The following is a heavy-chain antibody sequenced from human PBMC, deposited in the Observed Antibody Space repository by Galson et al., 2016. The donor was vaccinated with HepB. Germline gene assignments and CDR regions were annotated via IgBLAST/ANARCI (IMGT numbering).Heavy chain of an antibody. CDR1: NYSFTSYG. CDR3: ARDPFPGTMI. Sequence: SVKVSCKASNYSFTSYGITWVRQAPGQGLEWMGWISPYNGDVHYAHALQGRLILTTDTSPSTAYMQLSSLTSGDTAIYYCARDPFPGTMIWDQGSLVTVSS. V-gene: IGHV1-18*01. CDR2: ISPYNGDV. J-gene: IGHJ4*02. D-gene: IGHD3-22*01.